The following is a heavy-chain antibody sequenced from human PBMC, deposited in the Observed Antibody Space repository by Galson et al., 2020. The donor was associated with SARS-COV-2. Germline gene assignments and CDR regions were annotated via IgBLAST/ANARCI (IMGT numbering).Heavy chain of an antibody. CDR2: IKSKTDGGTT. Sequence: GGSLRLSCAASGFTFSNAWMSWVRQAPGKGLEWVGRIKSKTDGGTTDYAAPVKGRFTISRDDSKNTLYLQMNSLKTEDTAVYYCTTDSILGYCSGGSCYSSYYYYYMDVWGKGTTVTVSS. J-gene: IGHJ6*03. V-gene: IGHV3-15*01. D-gene: IGHD2-15*01. CDR1: GFTFSNAW. CDR3: TTDSILGYCSGGSCYSSYYYYYMDV.